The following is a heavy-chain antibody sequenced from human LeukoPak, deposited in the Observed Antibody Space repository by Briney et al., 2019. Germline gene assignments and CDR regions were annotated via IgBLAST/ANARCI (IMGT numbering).Heavy chain of an antibody. J-gene: IGHJ4*01. Sequence: SETLSLTCTVSGDSISSTSYYWDWIRQPPGKWMEWIGSIYNSGTTYYNPSLKSRVTISVDTSKNQFSLKVSSVTAADTAVYYCASRVYGLGSFNYWGQGTLVTVSS. CDR1: GDSISSTSYY. CDR3: ASRVYGLGSFNY. V-gene: IGHV4-39*01. CDR2: IYNSGTT. D-gene: IGHD3-10*01.